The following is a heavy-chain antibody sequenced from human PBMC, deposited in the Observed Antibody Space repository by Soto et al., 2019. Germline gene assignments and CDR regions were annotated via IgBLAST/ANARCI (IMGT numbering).Heavy chain of an antibody. V-gene: IGHV4-59*01. Sequence: SETLSLTCTVSGGSISSYYWSWIRQPPGKGLELIGYVYYSGSTNYNPSLRSRVNTSVDTSKNQLSLKMSSVTAADTAVYYCARDPGSWYFDSWGQGILVTVSS. CDR3: ARDPGSWYFDS. J-gene: IGHJ4*02. CDR2: VYYSGST. D-gene: IGHD3-10*01. CDR1: GGSISSYY.